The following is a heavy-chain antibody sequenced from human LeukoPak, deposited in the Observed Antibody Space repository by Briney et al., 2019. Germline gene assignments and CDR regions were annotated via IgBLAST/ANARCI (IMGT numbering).Heavy chain of an antibody. V-gene: IGHV3-30*02. CDR1: GFTFSSYA. J-gene: IGHJ4*02. D-gene: IGHD3-9*01. CDR3: ARGGYYNILTGFRGRILGFDS. CDR2: IRYDGRNK. Sequence: GGSLRLSCAASGFTFSSYAMHWVRQAPGKGLEWVAFIRYDGRNKYYADSVKGRFTISRDNSKNTLYLQMNSLRPEDTAVYYCARGGYYNILTGFRGRILGFDSWGQGTLVTVS.